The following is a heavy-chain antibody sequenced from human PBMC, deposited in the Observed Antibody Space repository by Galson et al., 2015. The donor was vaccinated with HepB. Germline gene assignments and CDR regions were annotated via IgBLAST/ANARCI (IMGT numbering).Heavy chain of an antibody. CDR3: VFLRGNDLKPLEN. D-gene: IGHD4-23*01. CDR1: TFIFSTYS. Sequence: SLRLSCAASTFIFSTYSMNWVRQAPGKGLEWVSYISSGATTKYYADSVKGRFTISRDNAKNSLCLQMNSLRAEETAIYYCVFLRGNDLKPLENWGQGTLVTVSS. J-gene: IGHJ4*02. CDR2: ISSGATTK. V-gene: IGHV3-48*04.